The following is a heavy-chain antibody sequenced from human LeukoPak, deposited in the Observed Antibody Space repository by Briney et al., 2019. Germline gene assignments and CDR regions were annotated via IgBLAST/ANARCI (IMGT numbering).Heavy chain of an antibody. J-gene: IGHJ4*02. CDR1: RFTFSSYE. V-gene: IGHV3-48*03. Sequence: GGSLILSYEVSRFTFSSYEMNWVRQAPGRGLEWISYISSSGSSIVYADSVRGRFTVSRDNTKKSLYLQMHSLRAEDTAVYYCARGATSSFFYFDFWDQGTLVTVSS. D-gene: IGHD2-2*01. CDR2: ISSSGSSI. CDR3: ARGATSSFFYFDF.